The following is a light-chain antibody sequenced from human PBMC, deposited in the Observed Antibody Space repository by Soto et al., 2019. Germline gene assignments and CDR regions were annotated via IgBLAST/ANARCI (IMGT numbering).Light chain of an antibody. V-gene: IGLV1-47*01. Sequence: QSVLTQPPSASGTPGQSLTMSCSGSSSNVGSNFVSWYQHLPGTAPKLLIYRDAQRPSGVPARFFGSKSGASASLAISGLRSEDEADYYCAAWDDSLAGDVFGGGTQLTVL. J-gene: IGLJ7*01. CDR3: AAWDDSLAGDV. CDR2: RDA. CDR1: SSNVGSNF.